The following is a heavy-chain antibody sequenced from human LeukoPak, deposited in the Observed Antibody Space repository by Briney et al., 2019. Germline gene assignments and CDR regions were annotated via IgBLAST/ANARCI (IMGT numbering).Heavy chain of an antibody. CDR1: GGSFSRYY. CDR3: ARGATISETGYFDF. CDR2: IDHRGDT. D-gene: IGHD5-24*01. V-gene: IGHV4-34*01. Sequence: PSETLSLTCAVYGGSFSRYYWSWIRQSPGKGLEWIAEIDHRGDTNYNPSVKSRVTISVDTSKNQFSLKVRSLSAADTAVYYCARGATISETGYFDFWGQGTPVTVSS. J-gene: IGHJ4*03.